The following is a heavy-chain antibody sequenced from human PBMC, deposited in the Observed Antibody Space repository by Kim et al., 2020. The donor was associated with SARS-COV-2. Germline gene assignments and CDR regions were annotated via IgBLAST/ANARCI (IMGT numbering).Heavy chain of an antibody. Sequence: GGSLRLSCTTSGFTFIGHAMSWVRQAPGQGLEWVSSIDGSDGTTYYVDSVKGRFTISRDDAKNTLYLQMSALGADDTATYYCMKGGWGWIWDHWGQGTLVTVSS. V-gene: IGHV3-23*01. CDR1: GFTFIGHA. J-gene: IGHJ4*02. CDR3: MKGGWGWIWDH. D-gene: IGHD2-2*03. CDR2: IDGSDGTT.